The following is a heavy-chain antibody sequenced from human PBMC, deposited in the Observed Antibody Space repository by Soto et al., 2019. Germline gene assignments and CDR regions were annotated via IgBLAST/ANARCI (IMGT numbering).Heavy chain of an antibody. D-gene: IGHD6-13*01. Sequence: KVSCKASGGTFSSYTISWVRQTPGKGLEWMGRIYPGDCVTSYGPSFQGQVTISADKSISTAYLQWSSLKASDTAMYYCARSIAARAAGTPYPYSYYGMDVWGQGTTVTVAS. CDR2: IYPGDCVT. CDR1: GGTFSSYT. V-gene: IGHV5-51*01. CDR3: ARSIAARAAGTPYPYSYYGMDV. J-gene: IGHJ6*02.